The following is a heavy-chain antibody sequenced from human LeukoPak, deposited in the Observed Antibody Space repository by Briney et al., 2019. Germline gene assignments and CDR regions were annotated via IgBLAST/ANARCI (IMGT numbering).Heavy chain of an antibody. D-gene: IGHD3-9*01. CDR2: ISSSSSYI. Sequence: GGSLRLSCAASGFTSSSYSMNWVRQAPGKGLEWVSSISSSSSYIYYADSVKGRFTISRDNAKNSLYLQMNSLRAEDTAVYYCARDPMYYDILTGYSPYYFDYWGQGTLVTVSS. CDR1: GFTSSSYS. CDR3: ARDPMYYDILTGYSPYYFDY. V-gene: IGHV3-21*01. J-gene: IGHJ4*02.